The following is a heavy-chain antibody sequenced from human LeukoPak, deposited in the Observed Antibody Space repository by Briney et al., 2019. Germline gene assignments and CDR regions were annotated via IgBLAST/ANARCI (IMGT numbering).Heavy chain of an antibody. CDR2: IKQDGSEK. Sequence: GGSLRLSCAAPGFTFSSYWMSWVRQAPGKGLEWVANIKQDGSEKYYVDSVKGRFTISRDNAKNSLYLQMNSLRAEDTAVYYCAKATGYYYGSGSPLGAFDIWGQGTMVTVSS. CDR1: GFTFSSYW. D-gene: IGHD3-10*01. J-gene: IGHJ3*02. V-gene: IGHV3-7*03. CDR3: AKATGYYYGSGSPLGAFDI.